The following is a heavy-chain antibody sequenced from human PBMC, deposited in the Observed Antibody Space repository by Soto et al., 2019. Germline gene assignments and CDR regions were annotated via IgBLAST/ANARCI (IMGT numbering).Heavy chain of an antibody. J-gene: IGHJ4*02. CDR1: GFTFSSYA. D-gene: IGHD6-13*01. Sequence: QVQLVESGGGVVQPGRSLRLSCAASGFTFSSYAMHWVRQAPGKGLEWVAVISYDGSNKYYADSVKGRFTISRDNSKNTLYLQMNSLRAEDTAVYYCARDSSGKSSSWYFDYWGQGTLVTVSS. V-gene: IGHV3-30-3*01. CDR3: ARDSSGKSSSWYFDY. CDR2: ISYDGSNK.